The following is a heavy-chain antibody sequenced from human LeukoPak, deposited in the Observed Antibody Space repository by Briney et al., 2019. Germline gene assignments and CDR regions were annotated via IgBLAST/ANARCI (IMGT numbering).Heavy chain of an antibody. CDR1: GFTFSDYY. V-gene: IGHV3-11*01. J-gene: IGHJ4*02. Sequence: GGSLRLSCAASGFTFSDYYMSWIRQAPGKGLEGGSYISSSGSTIYYADSVKGRFTISRDNAKNSLYLQMNSLRAEDTAVYYCARGATYYYDSSGLVGYWGQGTLVTVSS. CDR3: ARGATYYYDSSGLVGY. D-gene: IGHD3-22*01. CDR2: ISSSGSTI.